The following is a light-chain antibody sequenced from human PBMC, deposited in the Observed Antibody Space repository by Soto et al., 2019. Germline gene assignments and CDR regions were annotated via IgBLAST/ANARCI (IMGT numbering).Light chain of an antibody. CDR2: EVS. CDR3: SSKSPDF. Sequence: QSVLTQPASVSASPGQSITISCTGTSSDVGGYNYVSWYQQRPGRAPKLIMYEVSNRPSGISNRFSGSKSGNTASLTISGLQAEDEADYYCSSKSPDFFGTGTKVTVL. V-gene: IGLV2-14*01. J-gene: IGLJ1*01. CDR1: SSDVGGYNY.